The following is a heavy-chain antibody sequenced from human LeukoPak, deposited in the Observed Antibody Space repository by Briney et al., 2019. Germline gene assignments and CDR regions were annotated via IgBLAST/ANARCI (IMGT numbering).Heavy chain of an antibody. CDR1: GFTFSTYS. D-gene: IGHD3-10*01. J-gene: IGHJ3*02. CDR3: ARDVSGRGTAFDI. V-gene: IGHV3-21*01. Sequence: NPGGSLRLSCAASGFTFSTYSMNWVRQAPGKGLERGSAITSSSSYIYYANSVKGRFTISRDNAKNSLYLQMNSLRAEDTAVYYCARDVSGRGTAFDIWGQGTMVTVPS. CDR2: ITSSSSYI.